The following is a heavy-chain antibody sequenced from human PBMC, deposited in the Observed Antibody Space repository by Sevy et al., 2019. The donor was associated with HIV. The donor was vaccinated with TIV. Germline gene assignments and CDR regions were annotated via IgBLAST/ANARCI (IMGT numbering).Heavy chain of an antibody. J-gene: IGHJ4*02. D-gene: IGHD3-3*01. CDR2: IKSKTDGGTT. Sequence: GGSLRLSCAASGFTFSNAWMSWVRQAPGKGLEWVGHIKSKTDGGTTDYAAPVKGRFTISRDDSKNTLYLQMNSLKTEDTAVYYCTTDLLDDFWSGYYTWDYWGQGTLVTVSS. V-gene: IGHV3-15*01. CDR3: TTDLLDDFWSGYYTWDY. CDR1: GFTFSNAW.